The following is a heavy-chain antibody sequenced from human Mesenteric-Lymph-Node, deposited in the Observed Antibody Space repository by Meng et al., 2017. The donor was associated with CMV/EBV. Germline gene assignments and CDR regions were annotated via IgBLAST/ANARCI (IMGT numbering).Heavy chain of an antibody. V-gene: IGHV3-30*02. CDR1: GFIFSSYG. J-gene: IGHJ5*02. D-gene: IGHD6-19*01. CDR2: IGGDGSDK. Sequence: GESLKISCAASGFIFSSYGMHWVRQAPGKGLEWVAFIGGDGSDKYYAESMKGRFTISRDNSRNTMYLEMNSLRTEDTGLYYCAKRSREYSGTETVYHWFDPWGQGTQVTVSS. CDR3: AKRSREYSGTETVYHWFDP.